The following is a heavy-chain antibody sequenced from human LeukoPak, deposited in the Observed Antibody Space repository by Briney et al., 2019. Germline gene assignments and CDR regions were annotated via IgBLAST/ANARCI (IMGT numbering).Heavy chain of an antibody. V-gene: IGHV4-34*01. Sequence: SEALSLTCAVYGGSFTCYYWSWIRQPPGKGLEWIGEINLSGSTNYTPSLKSRVTISVDTSKNQFSLKLSSVTAADTAVYYCASAMPALEGSENDYGDYGDYWGRGTLVTVSS. CDR2: INLSGST. CDR1: GGSFTCYY. D-gene: IGHD4-17*01. J-gene: IGHJ4*02. CDR3: ASAMPALEGSENDYGDYGDY.